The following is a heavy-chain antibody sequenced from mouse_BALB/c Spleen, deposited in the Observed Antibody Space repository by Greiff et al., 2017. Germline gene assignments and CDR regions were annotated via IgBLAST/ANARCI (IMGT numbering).Heavy chain of an antibody. V-gene: IGHV2-2*02. CDR3: ARKMNYYAMDY. Sequence: VKVEESGPGLVQPSQSLSITCTVSGFSLTSYGVHWVRQSPGKGLEWLGVIWSGGSTDYNAAFISRLSISKDNSKSQVFFKMNSLQAKDTAIYYCARKMNYYAMDYWGQGTSVTVSS. CDR1: GFSLTSYG. J-gene: IGHJ4*01. CDR2: IWSGGST.